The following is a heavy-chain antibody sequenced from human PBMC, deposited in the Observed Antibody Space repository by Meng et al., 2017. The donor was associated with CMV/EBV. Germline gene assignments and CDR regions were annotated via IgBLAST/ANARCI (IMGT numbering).Heavy chain of an antibody. Sequence: QVQLQESGPGLAKPSPALSLTCTVSGGSISSGDYYWSWIRQPPGKGLEWIGYIYYSGSTYYNPSLKSRVTISVDTSKNQFSLKLSSVTAADTAVYYCARAAPDYYDSSGPPDYWGQGTLVTVSS. D-gene: IGHD3-22*01. CDR1: GGSISSGDYY. CDR3: ARAAPDYYDSSGPPDY. J-gene: IGHJ4*02. CDR2: IYYSGST. V-gene: IGHV4-30-4*08.